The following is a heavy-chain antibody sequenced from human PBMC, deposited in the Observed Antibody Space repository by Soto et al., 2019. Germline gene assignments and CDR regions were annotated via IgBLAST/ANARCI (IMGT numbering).Heavy chain of an antibody. CDR3: AHTNISPEGLIAFDV. J-gene: IGHJ3*01. CDR2: TYWNTDK. Sequence: QITLKESGPTLEKPTQTLTLTCSFSGFSLTTIGVGVGWIRQPPGKAMEWIALTYWNTDKRYSPSLKTRLTIIKDTSKNQVVLQMTNVQPVDTATYYCAHTNISPEGLIAFDVWGPGTMVTVSS. D-gene: IGHD2-21*01. V-gene: IGHV2-5*01. CDR1: GFSLTTIGVG.